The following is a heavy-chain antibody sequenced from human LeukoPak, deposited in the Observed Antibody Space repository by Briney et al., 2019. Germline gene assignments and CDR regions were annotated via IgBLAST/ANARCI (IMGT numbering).Heavy chain of an antibody. V-gene: IGHV3-21*01. Sequence: PGGSLRLSCAASGFTFSSYSMNWVRQAPGKGLEWVSSISSSSSYIYYADSVKGRFTISRDNAKNSLYLQMNSLRVEDTAVFYCTRGSGWYPDYWGQGTLVTVSS. CDR1: GFTFSSYS. CDR3: TRGSGWYPDY. J-gene: IGHJ4*02. CDR2: ISSSSSYI. D-gene: IGHD6-19*01.